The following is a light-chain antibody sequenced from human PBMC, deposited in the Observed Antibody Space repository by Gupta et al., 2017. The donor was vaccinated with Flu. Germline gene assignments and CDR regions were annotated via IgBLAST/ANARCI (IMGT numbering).Light chain of an antibody. Sequence: EVVLTQSPATLSLSPGERATVSCKSTQSVGPSLVWYQQKPGQVPRPLIYDAPNRATGIPARFSGSGSGTDFTLTIRSLDPEDFAVYYCQQRGDWPPITFGQGTRLEIK. CDR2: DAP. J-gene: IGKJ5*01. CDR1: QSVGPS. CDR3: QQRGDWPPIT. V-gene: IGKV3-11*01.